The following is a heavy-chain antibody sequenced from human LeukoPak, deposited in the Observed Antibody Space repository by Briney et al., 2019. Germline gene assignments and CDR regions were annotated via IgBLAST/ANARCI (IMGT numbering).Heavy chain of an antibody. CDR3: ARATSDGYNYGY. V-gene: IGHV4-61*01. Sequence: PSETLSLTCTVSGYSISSGYYWGWIRQPPGKGLEWIGYIYYSGSTNYNPSLKSRVTISVDTSKNQFSLKLSSVTAADTAVYYCARATSDGYNYGYWGQGTLVTVSS. CDR1: GYSISSGYY. D-gene: IGHD5-24*01. J-gene: IGHJ4*02. CDR2: IYYSGST.